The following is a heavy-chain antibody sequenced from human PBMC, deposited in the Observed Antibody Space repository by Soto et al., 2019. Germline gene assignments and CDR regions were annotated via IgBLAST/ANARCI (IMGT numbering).Heavy chain of an antibody. CDR3: ARDRLSSGWYRGWFAP. CDR2: IIPSGGSR. J-gene: IGHJ5*02. CDR1: GYTFTSYY. D-gene: IGHD6-19*01. V-gene: IGHV1-46*01. Sequence: ASVKVSCKASGYTFTSYYMHWVRQAPGQVPEWLGIIIPSGGSRSYAQKFQGRVTMTRGTSTSTVYMELSSLSSEDTAVYYCARDRLSSGWYRGWFAPWGQGTLVTVSS.